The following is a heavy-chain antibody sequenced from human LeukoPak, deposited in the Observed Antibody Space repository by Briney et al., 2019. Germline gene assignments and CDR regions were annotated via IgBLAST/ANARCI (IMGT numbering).Heavy chain of an antibody. CDR1: GGSISSYY. D-gene: IGHD3-16*01. Sequence: PSETLSLTCTVSGGSISSYYWSWIRQPPGKGLEWIGYIYYSGSTNYNPSLKSRVTISVDTSKNQFSLKLSSVTAADTAVYYCARGRRMADWGYYMDVWGKGTTVTISS. J-gene: IGHJ6*03. V-gene: IGHV4-59*01. CDR2: IYYSGST. CDR3: ARGRRMADWGYYMDV.